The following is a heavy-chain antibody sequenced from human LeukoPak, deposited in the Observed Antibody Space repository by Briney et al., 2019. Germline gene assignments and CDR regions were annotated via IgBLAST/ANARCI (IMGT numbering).Heavy chain of an antibody. D-gene: IGHD3-10*01. J-gene: IGHJ5*02. V-gene: IGHV3-23*01. Sequence: GGSLRLSCAASGFTFSSYAMSWVRQAPGKGLEWVSAISGSGGSTYYADSVKGRFTISRDNSKNTLYLQMNSLRAEDTAVYYCARSHRDYGSGSYYNRWFDPWGQGTLVTVSS. CDR2: ISGSGGST. CDR1: GFTFSSYA. CDR3: ARSHRDYGSGSYYNRWFDP.